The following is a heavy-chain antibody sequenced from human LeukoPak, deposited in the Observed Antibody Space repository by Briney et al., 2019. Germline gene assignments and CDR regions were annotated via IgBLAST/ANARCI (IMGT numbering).Heavy chain of an antibody. J-gene: IGHJ4*02. V-gene: IGHV3-11*01. Sequence: AESLRLTCAASGFTFSDYYMSWIRQPPGKGLEWVSYISSNGTTIYYPDSVRGRFTVSRDNAKDSLYLQMDSLSAEDTAVYYCASLRGVNRWGQGTLVTVSS. CDR1: GFTFSDYY. CDR3: ASLRGVNR. D-gene: IGHD3-10*01. CDR2: ISSNGTTI.